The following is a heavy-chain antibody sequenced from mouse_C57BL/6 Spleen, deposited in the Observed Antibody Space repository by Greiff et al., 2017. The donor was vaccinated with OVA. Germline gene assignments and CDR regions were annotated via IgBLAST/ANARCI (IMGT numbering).Heavy chain of an antibody. CDR3: ARRSSGYDAMDY. Sequence: QVQLKQSGTELVKPGASVKLSCKASGYTFTSYWMHWVKQRPGQGLEWIGNINPSNGGTNYNEKFKSKATLTVDKSSSTAYMQLSSLTSEDSAVYYCARRSSGYDAMDYWGQGTSVTVSS. D-gene: IGHD3-2*02. J-gene: IGHJ4*01. CDR1: GYTFTSYW. V-gene: IGHV1-53*01. CDR2: INPSNGGT.